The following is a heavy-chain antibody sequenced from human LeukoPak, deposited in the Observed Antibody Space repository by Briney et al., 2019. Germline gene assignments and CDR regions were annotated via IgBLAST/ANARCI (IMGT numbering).Heavy chain of an antibody. CDR1: GFTFSSYG. J-gene: IGHJ4*02. CDR2: IRYDGSNK. D-gene: IGHD3-9*01. V-gene: IGHV3-30*02. Sequence: PGGSLRLSCAASGFTFSSYGMHWVRQAPGKGLEWVAFIRYDGSNKYYADSVKGRFTISRDNSKNTLYLQMNSLRAEDTAVYYCAREPPRYYDILTGYYLYYFDYWGQGTLVTVSS. CDR3: AREPPRYYDILTGYYLYYFDY.